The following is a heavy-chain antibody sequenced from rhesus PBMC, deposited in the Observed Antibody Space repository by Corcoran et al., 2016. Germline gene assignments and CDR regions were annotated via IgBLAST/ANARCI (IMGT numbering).Heavy chain of an antibody. V-gene: IGHV4-80*01. CDR2: INGNSGST. CDR1: GGSFSSYW. CDR3: ARYGIAAAPDDAFDF. D-gene: IGHD6-25*01. Sequence: QVQLQESGPGLVKPSETLSLTCAVSGGSFSSYWWSWIRQPPGKGLEWIGAINGNSGSTNYNPSLKCRVTISKDASKNQFSLKLSSVTAADTAVYYCARYGIAAAPDDAFDFWGQGLRVTVSS. J-gene: IGHJ3*01.